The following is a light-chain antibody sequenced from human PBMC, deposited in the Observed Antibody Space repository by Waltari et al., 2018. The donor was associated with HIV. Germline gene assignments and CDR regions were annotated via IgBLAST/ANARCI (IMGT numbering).Light chain of an antibody. J-gene: IGLJ2*01. CDR2: DIH. V-gene: IGLV1-51*01. CDR3: GTWDSSLSAVV. CDR1: SSNIGNNY. Sequence: QSVLTQPPSVSAAPGQKVTISCSGSSSNIGNNYASWYQQIPGTAPKLLIYDIHKRPSWIPDRCSGSASGTSATLGITGLQTGDEADYYCGTWDSSLSAVVFGGGTKLTVL.